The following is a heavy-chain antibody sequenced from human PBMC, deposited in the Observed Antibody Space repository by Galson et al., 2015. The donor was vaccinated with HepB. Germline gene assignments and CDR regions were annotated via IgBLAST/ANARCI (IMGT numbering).Heavy chain of an antibody. CDR3: AREPVDTAIRSGYYYGMDV. V-gene: IGHV4-59*01. D-gene: IGHD5-18*01. Sequence: SETLSLTCTVSGGSISSYYWSWIRQPPGKGLEWIGYIYYSGSTNYNPSLKSRVTISVDTSKNQFSLKLSSVTAADTAVYYCAREPVDTAIRSGYYYGMDVWGQGTTVTVSS. CDR1: GGSISSYY. J-gene: IGHJ6*02. CDR2: IYYSGST.